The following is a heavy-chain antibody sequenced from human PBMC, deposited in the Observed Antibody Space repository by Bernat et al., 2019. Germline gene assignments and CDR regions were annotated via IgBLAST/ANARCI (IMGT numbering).Heavy chain of an antibody. D-gene: IGHD3-16*02. CDR1: GFTFSSYS. V-gene: IGHV3-33*08. Sequence: VQLVESGGGLVQPGGSLRLSCAASGFTFSSYSMNWVRQAPGKGLEWVAVIWYDGSNKYYADSVKGRFTISRDNSKNTLYLQMNSLRAEDTAVYYCARESDDYVWGSYRHFDYWGQGTLVTVSS. CDR2: IWYDGSNK. J-gene: IGHJ4*02. CDR3: ARESDDYVWGSYRHFDY.